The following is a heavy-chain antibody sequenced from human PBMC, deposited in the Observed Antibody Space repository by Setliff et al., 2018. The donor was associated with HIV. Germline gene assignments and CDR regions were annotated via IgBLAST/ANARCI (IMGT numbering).Heavy chain of an antibody. D-gene: IGHD5-18*01. CDR1: GGSISGHY. Sequence: PSETLSLTCTVSGGSISGHYWNWIRQPAGGGLEWIGNIYYTGSTNYNPSLKSRITISIDTSKSQFSLKLTSVAAADTAVYYCARDSGGYNYGFAVGSFDYWGQGALVTVSS. V-gene: IGHV4-59*11. J-gene: IGHJ4*02. CDR2: IYYTGST. CDR3: ARDSGGYNYGFAVGSFDY.